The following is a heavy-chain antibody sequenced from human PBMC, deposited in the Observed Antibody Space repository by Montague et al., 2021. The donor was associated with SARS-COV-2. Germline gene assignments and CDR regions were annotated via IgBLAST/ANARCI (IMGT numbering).Heavy chain of an antibody. D-gene: IGHD3-22*01. J-gene: IGHJ4*02. Sequence: SETLSLTCAVYGGSFSGYYWSWVRQAPGKGLEWIGEINHSGSTHYNPPLKSRVSMSVDTSKNQFSLKMSSVTAADTAVFYCARSREEFTSIAVIITGGMHYLDSGGQGTLVTVSS. CDR2: INHSGST. CDR3: ARSREEFTSIAVIITGGMHYLDS. CDR1: GGSFSGYY. V-gene: IGHV4-34*01.